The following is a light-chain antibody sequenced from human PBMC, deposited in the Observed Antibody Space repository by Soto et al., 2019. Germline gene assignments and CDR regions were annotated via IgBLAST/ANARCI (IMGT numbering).Light chain of an antibody. CDR3: QHWNDYSWT. CDR1: QSISSW. CDR2: KTS. V-gene: IGKV1-5*03. Sequence: DIHMTQSPSTLSASVGDRVTITCRASQSISSWLAWYQQKPGKAPNLLIYKTSSLETGVPSRFSGSGSGTEFTLTISSLQPDDFATYYCQHWNDYSWTFGQGTKVEVK. J-gene: IGKJ1*01.